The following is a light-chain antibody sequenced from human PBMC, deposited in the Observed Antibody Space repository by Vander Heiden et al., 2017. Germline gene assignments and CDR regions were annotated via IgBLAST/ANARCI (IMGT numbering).Light chain of an antibody. J-gene: IGKJ4*01. CDR3: LQSKQFPPT. CDR1: QSLLHSRGTTF. Sequence: IVMTQTPLSLSVTPGQSASISCKSSQSLLHSRGTTFLYWYLQRPGQPPQPLIYEVFNRLSGVADRFSGSGSGTEFTLKISRVEAEDVGIYYCLQSKQFPPTFGGGTKVEIK. CDR2: EVF. V-gene: IGKV2D-29*01.